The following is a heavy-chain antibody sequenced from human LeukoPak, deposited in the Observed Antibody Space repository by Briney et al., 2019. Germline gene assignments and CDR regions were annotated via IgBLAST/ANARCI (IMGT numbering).Heavy chain of an antibody. J-gene: IGHJ4*02. V-gene: IGHV3-7*01. Sequence: GGSLRLSCAASGFTFSSYWMSWVRQAPGKGLEWVANIKQDGSEKYYVDSVKGRFTISRDNAKNSLYLQMNSLRAEDTAVYYCASGYSSSWATFDYWGQGTLVTVSS. D-gene: IGHD6-13*01. CDR2: IKQDGSEK. CDR1: GFTFSSYW. CDR3: ASGYSSSWATFDY.